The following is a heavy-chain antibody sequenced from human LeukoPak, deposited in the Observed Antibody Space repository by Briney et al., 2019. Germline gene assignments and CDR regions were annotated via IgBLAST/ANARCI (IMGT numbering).Heavy chain of an antibody. CDR3: ARTSYGDYDFDY. J-gene: IGHJ4*02. CDR2: ISYDGSNK. CDR1: GFTFSNYA. V-gene: IGHV3-30-3*01. D-gene: IGHD4-17*01. Sequence: GGSLRLSCAASGFTFSNYAMHWVRQAPGKGLEWVAVISYDGSNKYYVDSVKGRFTISRDNSRDNSKNTLYLQMNSLRPEDTAVYYCARTSYGDYDFDYWGQGTLVTVSS.